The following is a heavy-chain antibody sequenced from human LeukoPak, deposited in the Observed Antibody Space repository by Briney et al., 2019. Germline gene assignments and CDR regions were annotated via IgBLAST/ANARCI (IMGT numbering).Heavy chain of an antibody. Sequence: LSLTCTVSGGSISSGGYYWSWIRQAPGKGLEWVAVISYDGSNKYYADSVKGRFTISRDNSKNTLYLQMNSLRAEDTAVYYCARDGGSGRSLSLYYYGMDVWGQGTTVTVSS. CDR3: ARDGGSGRSLSLYYYGMDV. D-gene: IGHD3-10*01. J-gene: IGHJ6*02. V-gene: IGHV3-30-3*01. CDR1: GGSISSGG. CDR2: ISYDGSNK.